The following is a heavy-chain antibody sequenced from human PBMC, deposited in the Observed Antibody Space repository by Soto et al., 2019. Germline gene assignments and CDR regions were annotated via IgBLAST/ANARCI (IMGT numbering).Heavy chain of an antibody. Sequence: QVQLVESGGGVVQPGKSLRLSCVGSGFTFSGYAMHWIRQAPGKASEWVALISSDGSSTLYADSVRGRFTISRDNSRDTLYLQLNSVRPDDTAVFSCARGAYRYFDYWGQGTLVTVSS. D-gene: IGHD4-4*01. CDR3: ARGAYRYFDY. V-gene: IGHV3-30-3*01. J-gene: IGHJ4*02. CDR2: ISSDGSST. CDR1: GFTFSGYA.